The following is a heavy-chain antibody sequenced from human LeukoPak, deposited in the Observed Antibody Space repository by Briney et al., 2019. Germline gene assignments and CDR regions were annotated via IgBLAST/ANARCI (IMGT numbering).Heavy chain of an antibody. D-gene: IGHD2-21*02. Sequence: SETLSLTCSVYGGSFSDYFWSWIRQSPGKGLEWIGEIDDGGNTNYNPSLMSRVIVSMEKSKKQFSLVMRSVAAADTAMYYCARFSRITWGDWGDAFDIWGQGTTVIVSS. J-gene: IGHJ3*02. CDR1: GGSFSDYF. CDR2: IDDGGNT. V-gene: IGHV4-34*01. CDR3: ARFSRITWGDWGDAFDI.